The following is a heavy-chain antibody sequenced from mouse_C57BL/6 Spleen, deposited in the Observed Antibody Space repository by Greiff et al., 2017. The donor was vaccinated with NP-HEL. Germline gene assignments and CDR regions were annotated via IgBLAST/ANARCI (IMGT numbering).Heavy chain of an antibody. D-gene: IGHD1-1*01. CDR1: GYTFTSYW. V-gene: IGHV1-55*01. CDR3: ARPGSSLYWYFDV. Sequence: VQLQQPGAELVKPGASVKMSCKASGYTFTSYWITWVKQRPGQGLEWIGDIYPGSGSTNYNEKFKSKATLTVDTSSSTAYMPLSSLTSEDSAVYNSARPGSSLYWYFDVWGTGTTVTVSS. J-gene: IGHJ1*03. CDR2: IYPGSGST.